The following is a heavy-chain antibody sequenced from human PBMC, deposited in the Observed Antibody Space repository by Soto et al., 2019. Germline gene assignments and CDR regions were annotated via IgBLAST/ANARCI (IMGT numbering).Heavy chain of an antibody. CDR3: ARARGYCSSTSCDLSNWFDP. CDR1: GGSISSGGYY. V-gene: IGHV4-31*03. D-gene: IGHD2-2*01. Sequence: SETLSLTCTVSGGSISSGGYYWSWIRQHPGKGLEWIGYIYYSGSTYYNPSLKSRVTISVDTSKNQFSLKLSSVTAADTAVYYCARARGYCSSTSCDLSNWFDPWGQGTLVTVSS. J-gene: IGHJ5*02. CDR2: IYYSGST.